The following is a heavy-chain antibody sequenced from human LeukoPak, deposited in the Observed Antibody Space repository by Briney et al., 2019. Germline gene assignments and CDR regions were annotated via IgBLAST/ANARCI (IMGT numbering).Heavy chain of an antibody. D-gene: IGHD3-10*01. CDR2: IYHSGST. V-gene: IGHV4-38-2*01. J-gene: IGHJ4*02. CDR1: GYSISSGYY. Sequence: PSETLSLTCAVSGYSISSGYYWGWIRQPPGKGLEWIGSIYHSGSTYYNPSLKSRVTISVDTSKDQFSLKLSSVTAADTAVYYCARRLTWGDFDYWGQGTLVTVSS. CDR3: ARRLTWGDFDY.